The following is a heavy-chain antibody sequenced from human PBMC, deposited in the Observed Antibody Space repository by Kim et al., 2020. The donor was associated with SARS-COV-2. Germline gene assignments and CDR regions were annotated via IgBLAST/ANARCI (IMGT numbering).Heavy chain of an antibody. D-gene: IGHD2-2*01. V-gene: IGHV4-59*08. Sequence: YNPSLQSRVTMSIATPKQQFSLKLASVTAADTAVYYCARQGTSTWTFDFWGRGSLVTVAP. J-gene: IGHJ4*02. CDR3: ARQGTSTWTFDF.